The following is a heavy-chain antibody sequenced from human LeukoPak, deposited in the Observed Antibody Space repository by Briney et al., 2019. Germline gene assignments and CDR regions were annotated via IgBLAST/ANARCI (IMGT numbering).Heavy chain of an antibody. CDR2: ISSSGDTI. D-gene: IGHD2-15*01. V-gene: IGHV3-11*04. J-gene: IGHJ6*03. CDR3: ARDTRYCSGGSCYVDYYYYYMDV. CDR1: GFTFSDYY. Sequence: GGSLRLSCAASGFTFSDYYMSWIRQAPGKGMEWISYISSSGDTIFYADSVKGRFTISRDNAKNSLYLQMNILRADDTAVYYCARDTRYCSGGSCYVDYYYYYMDVWGKGTTVTVSS.